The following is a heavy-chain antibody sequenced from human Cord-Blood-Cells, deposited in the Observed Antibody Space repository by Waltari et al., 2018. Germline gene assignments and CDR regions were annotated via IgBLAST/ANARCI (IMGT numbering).Heavy chain of an antibody. CDR3: ARDPRSYSSSSWYFDL. D-gene: IGHD6-6*01. J-gene: IGHJ2*01. Sequence: VQLVQSGAEVKKPGASVKVTCKASGYTFTGYYMHWVRQAPGQGLEWMGRINPNSGGTNYAQKFQGRVTMTRDTSISTAYMELSRLRSDDTAVYYCARDPRSYSSSSWYFDLWGRGTLVTVSS. CDR2: INPNSGGT. V-gene: IGHV1-2*06. CDR1: GYTFTGYY.